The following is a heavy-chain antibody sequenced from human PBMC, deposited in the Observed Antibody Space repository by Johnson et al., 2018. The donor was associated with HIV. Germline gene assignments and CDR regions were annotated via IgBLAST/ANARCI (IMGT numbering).Heavy chain of an antibody. CDR2: FSWNSGSI. V-gene: IGHV3-9*01. CDR1: GYTFDDYA. Sequence: EVQLVESGGGKVQPGRSLRLSCAASGYTFDDYAMHWVRQAPGKGLEWVSGFSWNSGSIGYADSVKGRFTISRDNAKNSLYLQMNSLRAEDTALYYCAREGKDAFDIWGQGTKVTVSS. D-gene: IGHD3-10*01. CDR3: AREGKDAFDI. J-gene: IGHJ3*02.